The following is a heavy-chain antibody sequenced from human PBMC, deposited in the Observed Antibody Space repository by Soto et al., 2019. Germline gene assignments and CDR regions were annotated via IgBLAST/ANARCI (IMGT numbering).Heavy chain of an antibody. J-gene: IGHJ4*02. CDR2: IIPIFGTA. V-gene: IGHV1-69*01. CDR1: GGTFSSYA. CDR3: ARGTVRGVKDY. Sequence: QVQLVQSGAEVKKPGSSVKVSCRASGGTFSSYAISWERQAPGQGLVWMGGIIPIFGTANYAQKFQSRVTITADESTSTAYMGLSSLRSEDTAVYYWARGTVRGVKDYWGQGTLVTVSS. D-gene: IGHD3-10*01.